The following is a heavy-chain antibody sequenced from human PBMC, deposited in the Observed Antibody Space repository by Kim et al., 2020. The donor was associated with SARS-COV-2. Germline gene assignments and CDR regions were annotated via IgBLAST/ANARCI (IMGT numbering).Heavy chain of an antibody. CDR3: ARGPSQTKTGAFDI. D-gene: IGHD3-10*01. J-gene: IGHJ3*02. V-gene: IGHV3-11*05. CDR1: GFTFSDYY. Sequence: GGSLRLSCAASGFTFSDYYMSWIRQAPGKGLEWVSYISSSSSYTNYADSVKGRFTISRDNAKNSLYLQMNSLRAEDTAVYYCARGPSQTKTGAFDIWGQGTMVTVSS. CDR2: ISSSSSYT.